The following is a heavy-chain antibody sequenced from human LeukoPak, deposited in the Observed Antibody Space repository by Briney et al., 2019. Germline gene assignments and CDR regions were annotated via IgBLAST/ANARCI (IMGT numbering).Heavy chain of an antibody. J-gene: IGHJ4*02. CDR3: ARGTGTETYYDY. Sequence: GGSLRLSCAASGFTVSSNYMSWVRQAPGKGLEWVANIKQDGSEKYYVDSVKGRFTISRDNAKNSLYLQMNSLRAEDTAVYYCARGTGTETYYDYWGQGTLVTVSS. D-gene: IGHD1-1*01. CDR1: GFTVSSNY. V-gene: IGHV3-7*04. CDR2: IKQDGSEK.